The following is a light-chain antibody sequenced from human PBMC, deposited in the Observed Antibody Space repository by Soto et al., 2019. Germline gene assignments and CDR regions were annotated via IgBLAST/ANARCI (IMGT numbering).Light chain of an antibody. V-gene: IGKV3-20*01. Sequence: EIVLTQSPATLSLSPGEGATLSCRASHSVASTYLAWYQQKPGLAPRLIIYGASNRASGTPDRFSGGGSGTDFTLTISRLEPEDFAVYYRQQYGSSSFTFGQGTKLEIK. CDR2: GAS. J-gene: IGKJ2*01. CDR3: QQYGSSSFT. CDR1: HSVASTY.